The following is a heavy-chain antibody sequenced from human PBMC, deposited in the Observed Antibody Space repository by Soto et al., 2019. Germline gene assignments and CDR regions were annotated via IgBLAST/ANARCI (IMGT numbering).Heavy chain of an antibody. CDR3: AREDSSGYSFDY. V-gene: IGHV4-59*01. D-gene: IGHD3-22*01. J-gene: IGHJ4*02. CDR1: GGSISSYY. Sequence: SETLSLTCTVSGGSISSYYWSWIRQHPGKGLEWIGYIYYGGSTNYNPSLKSRVTISVNTSRNQFSLKLSSVTAADTAVYYCAREDSSGYSFDYWGQGTLVTVSS. CDR2: IYYGGST.